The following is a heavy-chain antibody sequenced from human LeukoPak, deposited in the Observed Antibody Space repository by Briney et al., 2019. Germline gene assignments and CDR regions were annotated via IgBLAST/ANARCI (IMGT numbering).Heavy chain of an antibody. D-gene: IGHD3-22*01. Sequence: PGGSLRLSCAASGFTFSSYSMNWVRQAPGKGLEWVSSISSSSSYIYYADSVKGRFTISRDNAKKSMYLQMNSLRAEDTAVYYCARGRHWTYYSDSGGNYLLDHWGQGTLVTVSS. CDR2: ISSSSSYI. CDR1: GFTFSSYS. CDR3: ARGRHWTYYSDSGGNYLLDH. V-gene: IGHV3-21*01. J-gene: IGHJ4*02.